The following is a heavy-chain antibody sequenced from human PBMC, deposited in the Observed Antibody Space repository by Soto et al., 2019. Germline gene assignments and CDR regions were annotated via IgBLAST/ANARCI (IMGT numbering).Heavy chain of an antibody. V-gene: IGHV3-66*01. Sequence: EVQLVESGGGLVQPGGSLRLSCAASGFTVSSNYMTWVRQAPGKGLEWVSVIYSGGSTYYADSVKGRFTISRDNSKHTPYLQMNRPRAEDTAVYYCARGFGGGYFDSWGQGTLVTVSS. CDR1: GFTVSSNY. CDR2: IYSGGST. D-gene: IGHD3-10*01. J-gene: IGHJ4*02. CDR3: ARGFGGGYFDS.